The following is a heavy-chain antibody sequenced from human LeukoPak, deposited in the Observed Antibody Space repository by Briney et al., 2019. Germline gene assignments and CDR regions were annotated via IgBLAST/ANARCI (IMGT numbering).Heavy chain of an antibody. CDR2: INSDGSST. V-gene: IGHV3-74*01. CDR1: GFTFSSYW. CDR3: ARSYSSSSFDY. D-gene: IGHD6-13*01. J-gene: IGHJ4*02. Sequence: GGSLRLSCAASGFTFSSYWMHWVRQAPGKGLVWVSRINSDGSSTSYADSVKGRFTISRGNAKNTLYLQMNSLRAEDTAVYYCARSYSSSSFDYWGQGTLVTVSS.